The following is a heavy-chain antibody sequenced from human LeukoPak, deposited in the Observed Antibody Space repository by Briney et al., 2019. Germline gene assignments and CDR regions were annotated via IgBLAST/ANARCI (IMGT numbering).Heavy chain of an antibody. J-gene: IGHJ4*02. Sequence: MGTSYDGDPDTRYSPSFKGQVTISADKSISTAYLQWSSLKASDTAMYYCARRVGASEYFDYWGQGTLVTVSS. D-gene: IGHD1-26*01. CDR3: ARRVGASEYFDY. V-gene: IGHV5-51*01. CDR2: SYDGDPDT.